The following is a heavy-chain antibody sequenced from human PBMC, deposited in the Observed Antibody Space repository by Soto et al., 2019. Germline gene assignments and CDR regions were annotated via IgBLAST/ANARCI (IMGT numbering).Heavy chain of an antibody. Sequence: SLKISCKGSGYSFTSYWISWVRQMPGKGLEWMGRIDPSDSYTNYSPSFQGHVTISADKSISTAYLQWSSLKASDTAMYYCARRDYGSGSYYGDAFDIWGQGTMVTVSS. CDR1: GYSFTSYW. J-gene: IGHJ3*02. CDR3: ARRDYGSGSYYGDAFDI. V-gene: IGHV5-10-1*01. D-gene: IGHD3-10*01. CDR2: IDPSDSYT.